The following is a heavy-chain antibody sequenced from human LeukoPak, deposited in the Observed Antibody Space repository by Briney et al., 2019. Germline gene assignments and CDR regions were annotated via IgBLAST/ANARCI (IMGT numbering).Heavy chain of an antibody. J-gene: IGHJ3*02. CDR3: AKGKINHEGAFDI. V-gene: IGHV3-23*01. CDR2: ISGSGGTT. Sequence: GGSLRLSCTASGFTFSNYAMSWVRQAPGKGLEWVSGISGSGGTTYYADSVKGRFTISRDNSKNMLYLQMNSLRAEDTAVYYCAKGKINHEGAFDIWGQGTLVIVSS. CDR1: GFTFSNYA.